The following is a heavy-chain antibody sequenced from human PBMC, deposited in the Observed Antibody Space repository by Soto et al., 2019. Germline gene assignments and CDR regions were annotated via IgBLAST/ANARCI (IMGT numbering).Heavy chain of an antibody. J-gene: IGHJ5*02. Sequence: SSETLSLTCAVYGGSFSGYDWSWIRLPPGKGLEWIGDINHSGGPTYNPSLKSRVTISVDTSRNQFSLRLTSVTTADTAVYYCAASEVGLISVLGTWGQGTQVTVSS. V-gene: IGHV4-34*01. CDR1: GGSFSGYD. CDR2: INHSGGP. CDR3: AASEVGLISVLGT. D-gene: IGHD3-10*02.